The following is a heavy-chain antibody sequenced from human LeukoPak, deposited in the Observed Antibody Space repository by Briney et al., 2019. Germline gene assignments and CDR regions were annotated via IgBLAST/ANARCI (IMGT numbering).Heavy chain of an antibody. Sequence: SETLSLTCTFSGGSIRSYYWSWIRQPPGKGLEWVGYIFYSGTTDSNPSLKSRVTISVDTSKNQFSLKLSSVTAADTAVYNCARTYCSGGSCHFDYWGQGTLVTVSS. CDR2: IFYSGTT. CDR3: ARTYCSGGSCHFDY. CDR1: GGSIRSYY. V-gene: IGHV4-59*08. J-gene: IGHJ4*02. D-gene: IGHD2-15*01.